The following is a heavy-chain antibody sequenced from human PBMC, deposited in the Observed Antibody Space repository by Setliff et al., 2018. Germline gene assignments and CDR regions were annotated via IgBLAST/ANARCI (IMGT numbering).Heavy chain of an antibody. CDR2: INYSGRN. CDR3: AMQKYWSGYYGEGYYYYMDV. J-gene: IGHJ6*03. V-gene: IGHV4-39*01. Sequence: PSETLSLTCRVSGGSISSGNYYWGLIRQPPGKGLEWIGSINYSGRNYYNPSLKSRVTMFADTSKNQFSLLLNSVTAADTALYYCAMQKYWSGYYGEGYYYYMDVWGKGTTVTVSS. CDR1: GGSISSGNYY. D-gene: IGHD3-3*01.